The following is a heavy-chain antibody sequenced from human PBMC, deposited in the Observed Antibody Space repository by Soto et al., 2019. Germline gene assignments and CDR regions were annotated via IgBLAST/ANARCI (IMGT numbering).Heavy chain of an antibody. CDR3: AREAVVVAAMIDY. Sequence: ETLSLTCTVSGGSVSSGSYYWSWIRQPPGKGLEWIGYIYYSGSTNYNPSLKSRVTISVDTSKNQFSLKLSSVTAADTAVYYCAREAVVVAAMIDYWGQGTLVTVSS. D-gene: IGHD2-15*01. CDR2: IYYSGST. V-gene: IGHV4-61*01. J-gene: IGHJ4*02. CDR1: GGSVSSGSYY.